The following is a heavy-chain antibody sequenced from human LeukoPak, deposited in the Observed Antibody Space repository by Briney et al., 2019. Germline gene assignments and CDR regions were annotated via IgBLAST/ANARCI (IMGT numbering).Heavy chain of an antibody. CDR3: ARPNLLSGSYLGDAFDI. D-gene: IGHD1-26*01. Sequence: PSETLSLTCTVSGGSISSRPYYWGWVRQPPRKGLEWIGSIYYSGSTYYNPSLKSRVTISVDTSKNQFSLKLSSVTAADTAVYYCARPNLLSGSYLGDAFDIWGQGTMVTVSS. J-gene: IGHJ3*02. V-gene: IGHV4-39*01. CDR2: IYYSGST. CDR1: GGSISSRPYY.